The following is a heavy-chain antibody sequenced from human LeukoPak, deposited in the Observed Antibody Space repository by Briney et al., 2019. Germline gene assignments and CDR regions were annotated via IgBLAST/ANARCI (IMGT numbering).Heavy chain of an antibody. V-gene: IGHV4-39*01. CDR2: IYYSGST. CDR3: ARLGYSSSF. J-gene: IGHJ4*02. D-gene: IGHD6-13*01. CDR1: GGSISSSRYY. Sequence: SETLSLTCTVSGGSISSSRYYWGWIRQPPGKGLEWIGSIYYSGSTYYNPSLKSRVTISVDTSKPQCSLKLSSVTAADTAVYYCARLGYSSSFWGQGTLVTVSS.